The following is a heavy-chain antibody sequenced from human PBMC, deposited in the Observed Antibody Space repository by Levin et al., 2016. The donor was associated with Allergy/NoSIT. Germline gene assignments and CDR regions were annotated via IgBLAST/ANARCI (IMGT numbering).Heavy chain of an antibody. CDR2: ISYDGSNK. J-gene: IGHJ6*02. V-gene: IGHV3-33*05. Sequence: VRQAPGKGLEWVAVISYDGSNKYYADSVKGRFTISRDNAKNSLYLQMNSLRAEDTALYYCARDGYWNDYGMDVWGQGTTVTVSS. CDR3: ARDGYWNDYGMDV. D-gene: IGHD1-1*01.